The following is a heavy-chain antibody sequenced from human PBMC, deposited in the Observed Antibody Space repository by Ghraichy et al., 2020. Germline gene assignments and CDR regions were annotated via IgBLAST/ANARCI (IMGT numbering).Heavy chain of an antibody. V-gene: IGHV4-59*01. D-gene: IGHD3-10*01. CDR3: ARGYYYGSGILDY. CDR1: GGSISSYY. J-gene: IGHJ4*02. Sequence: SENLSLTCTVSGGSISSYYWSWIRQPPGKGLEWIGYIYYSGSTNYNPSLKSRVTISVDTSKNQFSLKLSSVTAADTAVYYCARGYYYGSGILDYWGQGTLVTVSS. CDR2: IYYSGST.